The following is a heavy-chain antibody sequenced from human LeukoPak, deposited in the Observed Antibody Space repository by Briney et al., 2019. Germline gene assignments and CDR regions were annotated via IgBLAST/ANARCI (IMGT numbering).Heavy chain of an antibody. D-gene: IGHD1-1*01. J-gene: IGHJ4*02. CDR3: ARDGLSNNWYEFDY. CDR1: GFSFSSYG. Sequence: GRSLRLSCAASGFSFSSYGMHWVCHAPGKGLERVAVIWHDGTNKYYADSVKGRFTISRDNSKNTLFLQMNSLRAEDTAVYYCARDGLSNNWYEFDYWGQGALVTVSS. CDR2: IWHDGTNK. V-gene: IGHV3-33*01.